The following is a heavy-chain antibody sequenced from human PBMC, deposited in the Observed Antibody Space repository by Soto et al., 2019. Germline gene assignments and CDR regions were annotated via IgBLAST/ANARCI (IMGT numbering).Heavy chain of an antibody. CDR3: GRGGSWAKVDS. CDR2: IIPVFGPA. D-gene: IGHD6-13*01. Sequence: GASVKVSCKASGFTLKNSALSWVRQAPGQGLEWMGGIIPVFGPALYAQKFQGRVTITADESTNTAFLDVSSLRSEDTAVYYCGRGGSWAKVDSWGPGTLVTVSS. J-gene: IGHJ4*02. V-gene: IGHV1-69*13. CDR1: GFTLKNSA.